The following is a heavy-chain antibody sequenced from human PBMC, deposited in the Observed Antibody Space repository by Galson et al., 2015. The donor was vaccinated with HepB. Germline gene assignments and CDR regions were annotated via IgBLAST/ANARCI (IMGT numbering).Heavy chain of an antibody. Sequence: GLEWIGEINHSGSTNYNPSLKSRVTISVDTSKNQFSLKLSSVTAADTAVYYCARLQVGATPEGIRKPKYYFDYWGQGTLVTVSS. CDR3: ARLQVGATPEGIRKPKYYFDY. D-gene: IGHD1-26*01. CDR2: INHSGST. J-gene: IGHJ4*02. V-gene: IGHV4-34*01.